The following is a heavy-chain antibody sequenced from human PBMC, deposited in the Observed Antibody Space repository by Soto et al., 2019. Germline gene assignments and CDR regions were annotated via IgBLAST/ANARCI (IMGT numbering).Heavy chain of an antibody. D-gene: IGHD2-2*01. Sequence: GASVKVSCKASGGTFSSYAISWVRQAPGQGLEWMGGIIPIFGTANYAQKFQGRVTITADESTSTAYMELSSLRSEDTAVYYCARAIVVVPAAMYYYYGMDVWGRGTTVTVSS. CDR3: ARAIVVVPAAMYYYYGMDV. V-gene: IGHV1-69*13. CDR1: GGTFSSYA. J-gene: IGHJ6*02. CDR2: IIPIFGTA.